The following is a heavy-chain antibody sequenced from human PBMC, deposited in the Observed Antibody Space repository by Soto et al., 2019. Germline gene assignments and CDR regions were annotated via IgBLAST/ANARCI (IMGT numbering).Heavy chain of an antibody. CDR3: SRAWLQLYYYGMDV. V-gene: IGHV4-30-4*01. D-gene: IGHD5-12*01. Sequence: SETLSLTCTVSGGSISSGDYYCSWIRQPPGKGLEWIGYIYYSGSTYYNPSLKSRVTISVDTSKNQFSLKLSSVTAADTAVYYCSRAWLQLYYYGMDVWGQGTTVTVSS. CDR2: IYYSGST. J-gene: IGHJ6*02. CDR1: GGSISSGDYY.